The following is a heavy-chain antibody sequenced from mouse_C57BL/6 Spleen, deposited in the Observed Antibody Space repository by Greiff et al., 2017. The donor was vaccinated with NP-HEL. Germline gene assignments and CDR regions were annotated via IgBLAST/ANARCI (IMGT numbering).Heavy chain of an antibody. CDR3: APLTTVVAEGFAY. D-gene: IGHD1-1*01. J-gene: IGHJ3*01. CDR2: IHPNSGST. V-gene: IGHV1-64*01. Sequence: QVQLQQPGAELVKPGASVKLSCKASGYTFTSYWMHWVKQRPGQGLEWIGMIHPNSGSTNYNEKFKSKATLTVDKSSSTAYMQLSSLTSEDSAVYYWAPLTTVVAEGFAYWGQGTLVTVSA. CDR1: GYTFTSYW.